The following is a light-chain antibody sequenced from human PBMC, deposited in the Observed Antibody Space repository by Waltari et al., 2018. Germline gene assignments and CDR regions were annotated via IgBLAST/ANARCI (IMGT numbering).Light chain of an antibody. CDR3: HVWHPDVDPGV. V-gene: IGLV3-21*04. J-gene: IGLJ1*01. Sequence: SYVLAQPPSVSGAPGNTAPITCGGDTTGSYHSTWYKQKPGQAPLLVILYDKDRPSGIPERFSGSNSGNTATLTINRVEAGDEAKYYCHVWHPDVDPGVFGTGTEVTV. CDR2: YDK. CDR1: TTGSYH.